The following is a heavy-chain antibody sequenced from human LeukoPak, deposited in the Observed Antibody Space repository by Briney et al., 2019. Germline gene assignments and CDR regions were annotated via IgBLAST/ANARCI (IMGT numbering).Heavy chain of an antibody. CDR2: IKEDGSEK. D-gene: IGHD2-2*01. Sequence: GGSLRLSCVASGFTFSRYSMSWVRQAPGKGLEWVATIKEDGSEKYYVDSVKGRFTISRENAKNSLYLQMNSLRAEDTAVYYCARSFYGHDPYYCYMDIWGKGTTVTVSS. CDR1: GFTFSRYS. J-gene: IGHJ6*03. V-gene: IGHV3-7*01. CDR3: ARSFYGHDPYYCYMDI.